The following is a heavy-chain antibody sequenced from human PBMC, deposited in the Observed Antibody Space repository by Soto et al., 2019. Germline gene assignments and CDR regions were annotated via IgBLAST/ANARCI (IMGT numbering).Heavy chain of an antibody. CDR1: GGSISSSSYY. V-gene: IGHV4-39*01. Sequence: LSLTCTVSGGSISSSSYYWGWIRQPPGKGLEWIGSIYYSGSTYYNPSLKSRVTISVDTSKNQFSLKLSSVTAADTAVYYCARHVRQVALGTNWFDPWGQGTLVTVSS. CDR3: ARHVRQVALGTNWFDP. D-gene: IGHD5-12*01. J-gene: IGHJ5*02. CDR2: IYYSGST.